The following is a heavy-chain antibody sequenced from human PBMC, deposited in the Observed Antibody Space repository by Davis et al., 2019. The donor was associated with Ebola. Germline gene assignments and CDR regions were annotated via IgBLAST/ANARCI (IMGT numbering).Heavy chain of an antibody. CDR3: ARYCSGGSCYRDY. D-gene: IGHD2-15*01. CDR1: GFTFSSYS. J-gene: IGHJ4*02. Sequence: GESLEISCAASGFTFSSYSMNWVRQAPGKGLEWVSSISSSSSYIYYADSVKGRFTISRDNAKNSLYLQMNSLRAEDTAVYYCARYCSGGSCYRDYWGQGTLVTVSS. V-gene: IGHV3-21*01. CDR2: ISSSSSYI.